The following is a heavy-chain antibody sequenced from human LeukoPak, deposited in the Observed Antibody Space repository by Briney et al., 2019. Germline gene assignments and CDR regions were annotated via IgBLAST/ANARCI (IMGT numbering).Heavy chain of an antibody. J-gene: IGHJ4*02. Sequence: QTGGSLRLSCAASGFTFSSYWMSWVRQAPGKGLEWVANIKQEGSEKYYVGSVKGRFTISRDDARNSLYLQMNSLRAEDTAVYFCARGFELDYWGQGTLVTVSS. CDR2: IKQEGSEK. V-gene: IGHV3-7*01. CDR1: GFTFSSYW. CDR3: ARGFELDY.